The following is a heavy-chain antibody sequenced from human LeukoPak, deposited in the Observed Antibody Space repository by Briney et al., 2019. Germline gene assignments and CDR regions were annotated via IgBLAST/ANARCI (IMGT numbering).Heavy chain of an antibody. V-gene: IGHV1-69*05. CDR1: GGTFSSYA. D-gene: IGHD3-22*01. J-gene: IGHJ3*02. CDR2: IIPIFGTA. CDR3: ARNYYDSSGYYFFAFDI. Sequence: ASVKVSCKASGGTFSSYAISWVRQAPGQGLEWMGGIIPIFGTANYAQKFQGRVTITTDESTSTAYMELSSLRSEDTAVYYCARNYYDSSGYYFFAFDIWGQGTMVTVSS.